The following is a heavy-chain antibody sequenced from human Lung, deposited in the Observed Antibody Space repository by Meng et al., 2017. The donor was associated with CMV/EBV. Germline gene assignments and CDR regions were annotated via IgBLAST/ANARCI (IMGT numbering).Heavy chain of an antibody. CDR1: GFTFTNAW. CDR2: IKNKTCGRTT. Sequence: SGFTFTNAWRTGVRQAPGKGLEWVGRIKNKTCGRTTEYAAPEKGRFTISRDESKNTLYLQMNSLKTEDTAVYYCTTRGSIAVAGTAAWGQGTLVTVYS. D-gene: IGHD6-19*01. V-gene: IGHV3-15*01. CDR3: TTRGSIAVAGTAA. J-gene: IGHJ5*02.